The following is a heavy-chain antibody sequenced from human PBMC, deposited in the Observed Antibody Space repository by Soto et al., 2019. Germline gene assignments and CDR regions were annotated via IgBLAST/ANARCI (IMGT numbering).Heavy chain of an antibody. J-gene: IGHJ4*02. CDR3: AKGGYYDSSGYYHPDDY. V-gene: IGHV3-30*18. Sequence: GGSLRLSCAASGFTFSSYGMHWVRQAPGKGLEWVAVISYDGSNKYYADSVKGRFTISRDNSKNTLYLQMNSLRAEDTAVYYCAKGGYYDSSGYYHPDDYWGQGTLVTVSS. CDR1: GFTFSSYG. CDR2: ISYDGSNK. D-gene: IGHD3-22*01.